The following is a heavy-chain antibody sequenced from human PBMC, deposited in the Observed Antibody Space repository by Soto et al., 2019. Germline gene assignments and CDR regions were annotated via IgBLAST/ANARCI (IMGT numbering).Heavy chain of an antibody. CDR2: INHSGST. Sequence: KPSETLSLTCAVYGGSFSGYYWSWIRQPPGKGLEWIGEINHSGSTNYNPSLKSRVTISVDTSKNQFSLKLSSVTAADTAVYYCARAWLRFSLDYWGQGTLVTVSS. J-gene: IGHJ4*02. CDR3: ARAWLRFSLDY. CDR1: GGSFSGYY. V-gene: IGHV4-34*01. D-gene: IGHD5-12*01.